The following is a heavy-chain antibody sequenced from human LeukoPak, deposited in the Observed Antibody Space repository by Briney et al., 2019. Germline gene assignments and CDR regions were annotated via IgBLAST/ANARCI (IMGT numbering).Heavy chain of an antibody. V-gene: IGHV4-38-2*01. J-gene: IGHJ6*03. Sequence: WSIYPSGRTSYNPSRKSRVTIKVDTAKDHVSLKLSSVTAADTAVYYCARRTVRGYYMDVWGKGTTVTVSS. CDR2: IYPSGRT. D-gene: IGHD3-10*01. CDR3: ARRTVRGYYMDV.